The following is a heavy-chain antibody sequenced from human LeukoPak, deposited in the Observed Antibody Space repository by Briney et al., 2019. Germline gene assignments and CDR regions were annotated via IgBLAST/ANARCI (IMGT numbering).Heavy chain of an antibody. D-gene: IGHD3-16*02. V-gene: IGHV3-9*01. CDR1: GFTFDDYA. Sequence: GGSLRLSCAASGFTFDDYAMHWFRQAPGKGLEWVSGISWNSGSIGYADSVKGRFTISRDNAKNSLYLQMNSLRAEDTALYYCAKDRPAYYDYVWGSYRPPNFDYWGQGTLVTVSS. CDR2: ISWNSGSI. CDR3: AKDRPAYYDYVWGSYRPPNFDY. J-gene: IGHJ4*02.